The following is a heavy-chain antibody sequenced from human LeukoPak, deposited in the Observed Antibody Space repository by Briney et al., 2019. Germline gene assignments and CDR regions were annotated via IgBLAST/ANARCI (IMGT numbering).Heavy chain of an antibody. CDR3: ARQELSSGWYSFNY. V-gene: IGHV4-39*01. D-gene: IGHD6-19*01. CDR2: IYYSGST. Sequence: SETLSLTCTVSGGSISSSSYYWGWIRQPPGKGLEWIGSIYYSGSTYYNPSLKSRVTISVDTSKNQFSLKLSSVTAADTAVYYCARQELSSGWYSFNYWGQGTLVTVSS. J-gene: IGHJ4*02. CDR1: GGSISSSSYY.